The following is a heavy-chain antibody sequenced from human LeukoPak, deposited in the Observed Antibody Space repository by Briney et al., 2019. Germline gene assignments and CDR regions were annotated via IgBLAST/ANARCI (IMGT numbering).Heavy chain of an antibody. CDR3: ARVARSYFGFDY. Sequence: GGSLRLSCAASGFTFSDYYMSWIRQAPGKGLEWVSYISNSGTSIHYADSVKGRFTISRDNAKNSLYLQMNSLRAEDTAVYYCARVARSYFGFDYWGQGTLVTVSS. V-gene: IGHV3-11*01. CDR2: ISNSGTSI. J-gene: IGHJ4*02. D-gene: IGHD1-26*01. CDR1: GFTFSDYY.